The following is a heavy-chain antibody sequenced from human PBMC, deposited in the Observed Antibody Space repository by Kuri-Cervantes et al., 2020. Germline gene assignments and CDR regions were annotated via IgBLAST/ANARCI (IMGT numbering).Heavy chain of an antibody. D-gene: IGHD6-6*01. CDR1: GFTFSDYY. Sequence: GGSLRLSCAASGFTFSDYYMSWIRQAPGKGLEWVSYISSSGSTIYYADSVKCRFTISRDNAKNSLYLQMNSLRAGDTAVYYCARDREYSSSWGDYYYGKDVWGQGTTVTVSS. J-gene: IGHJ6*02. V-gene: IGHV3-11*01. CDR2: ISSSGSTI. CDR3: ARDREYSSSWGDYYYGKDV.